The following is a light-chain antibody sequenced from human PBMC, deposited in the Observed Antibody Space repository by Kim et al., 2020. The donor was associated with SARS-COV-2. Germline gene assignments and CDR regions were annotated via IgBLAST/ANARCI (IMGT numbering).Light chain of an antibody. CDR3: SSYVYTNTLI. V-gene: IGLV2-8*01. Sequence: GQLANRSCTGARGDVGSYNYVSWYQQHPGKAPQLMIYEVNKRPSGVPDRFSGSKSGNTASLTVSGLQAEDEADYYYSSYVYTNTLIFGGGTQLTVL. CDR2: EVN. J-gene: IGLJ2*01. CDR1: RGDVGSYNY.